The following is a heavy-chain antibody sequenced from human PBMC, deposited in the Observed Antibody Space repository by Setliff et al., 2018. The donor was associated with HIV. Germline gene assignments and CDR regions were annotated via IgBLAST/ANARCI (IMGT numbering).Heavy chain of an antibody. J-gene: IGHJ5*02. CDR1: GVSISSYY. CDR3: ARDRGSYNFWSGLARGDNWFDP. D-gene: IGHD3-3*01. V-gene: IGHV4-59*01. Sequence: TSETLSLTCTASGVSISSYYWSWIRQPPGKGLEWIGYIFYSGSSNYNPSLKSRVTMSVDTSKNQFSLNLTSVTAADTAVYYCARDRGSYNFWSGLARGDNWFDPWGQGTLVTVSS. CDR2: IFYSGSS.